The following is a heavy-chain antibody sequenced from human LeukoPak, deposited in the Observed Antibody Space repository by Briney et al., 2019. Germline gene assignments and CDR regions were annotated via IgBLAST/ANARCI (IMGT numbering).Heavy chain of an antibody. CDR1: GFTFSSYA. CDR3: AKDPYYDSTGY. J-gene: IGHJ4*02. Sequence: GGSLRLSCAASGFTFSSYAMSWVRQAPGKGLEWVSAISGSGGSTYHADSVRGRFTISRDNSKNTLYLQMNSLRAEDTAVYYCAKDPYYDSTGYWGQGTLVTVSS. CDR2: ISGSGGST. D-gene: IGHD3-22*01. V-gene: IGHV3-23*01.